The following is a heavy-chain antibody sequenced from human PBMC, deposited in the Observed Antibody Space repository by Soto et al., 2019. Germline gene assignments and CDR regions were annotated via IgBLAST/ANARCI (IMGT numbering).Heavy chain of an antibody. D-gene: IGHD3-10*01. J-gene: IGHJ5*01. CDR2: ISWDDDK. CDR3: AHMDGFGEFGS. Sequence: QITLTESGPTPVPPTQAPTLTCTFSVFSLTTSGVGVGWNRPPPGKALEWLSLISWDDDKRYSPSLKSRLTITKDTSRNQVVLTITYIDPVDTATDFCAHMDGFGEFGSLGPACLVSISS. V-gene: IGHV2-5*02. CDR1: VFSLTTSGVG.